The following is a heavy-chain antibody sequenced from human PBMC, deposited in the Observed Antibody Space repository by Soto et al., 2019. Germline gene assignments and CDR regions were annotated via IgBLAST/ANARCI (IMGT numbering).Heavy chain of an antibody. D-gene: IGHD3-10*01. CDR1: GYTFTSYG. Sequence: QVQLVQSGAEVKKPGASVKVSCKASGYTFTSYGISWVRQAPGQGLAWMGWISAYNGNTNYAQKLQGRVTMTTDTSKSTAYMELRSLRSDDTAVYYCARVTPAYYGSGSYYIDYWGQGTLVTVSS. CDR2: ISAYNGNT. V-gene: IGHV1-18*01. CDR3: ARVTPAYYGSGSYYIDY. J-gene: IGHJ4*02.